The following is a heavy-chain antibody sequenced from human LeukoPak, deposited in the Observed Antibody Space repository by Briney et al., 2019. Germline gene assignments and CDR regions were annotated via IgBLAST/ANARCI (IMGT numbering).Heavy chain of an antibody. CDR3: APEGDGYILFDY. D-gene: IGHD5-24*01. Sequence: PGGSLRLSCVASGFTFSNHNMYWVRQASGKGLEWVSTISGSGTSTYYADSVKGRFTISRDTSKNTLNLQMNSLRVEDTAVYYCAPEGDGYILFDYWGQGTLVTVSS. V-gene: IGHV3-23*01. CDR1: GFTFSNHN. CDR2: ISGSGTST. J-gene: IGHJ4*02.